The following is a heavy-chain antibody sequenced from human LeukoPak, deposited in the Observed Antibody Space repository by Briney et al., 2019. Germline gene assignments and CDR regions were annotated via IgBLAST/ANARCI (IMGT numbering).Heavy chain of an antibody. CDR2: INPNSGGT. J-gene: IGHJ4*02. Sequence: ASVKVSRKASGYTFTSYDFNWVRQAPGQGLEWMGWINPNSGGTNYAQKFQGWVTMTRDTSISTAYMELSRLRSDDTAVYYCARAETYYYDSSGYYTSGPFDYWGQGTLVTVSS. V-gene: IGHV1-2*04. D-gene: IGHD3-22*01. CDR3: ARAETYYYDSSGYYTSGPFDY. CDR1: GYTFTSYD.